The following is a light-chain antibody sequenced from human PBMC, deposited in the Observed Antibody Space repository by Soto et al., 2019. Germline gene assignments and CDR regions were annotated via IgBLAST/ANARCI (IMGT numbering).Light chain of an antibody. V-gene: IGLV2-23*02. CDR3: CSYAGSPLV. Sequence: ALTQPASVSGSPGQSITISCTGTSSDVGSYNLVSWYQQHPGKAPKLMIYEVSKRPSGVSNRFSGSKSGNTASLTISGLQAEDEADYYCCSYAGSPLVFGTGTKVTVL. CDR2: EVS. J-gene: IGLJ1*01. CDR1: SSDVGSYNL.